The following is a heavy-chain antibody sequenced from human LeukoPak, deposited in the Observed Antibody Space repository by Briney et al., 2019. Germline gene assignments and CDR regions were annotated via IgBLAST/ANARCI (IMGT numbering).Heavy chain of an antibody. V-gene: IGHV3-43*02. CDR2: ISGDGGST. J-gene: IGHJ6*02. CDR3: AKDRDRYYYYYGLDV. CDR1: GFTFDDYA. Sequence: GGSLRLSCAASGFTFDDYAMHWVCQAPGKGLEWVSLISGDGGSTYYADSVKGRFTISRDNSKNSLYLQMNSLRTEDTALYYCAKDRDRYYYYYGLDVWGQGTTVTVSS. D-gene: IGHD5-24*01.